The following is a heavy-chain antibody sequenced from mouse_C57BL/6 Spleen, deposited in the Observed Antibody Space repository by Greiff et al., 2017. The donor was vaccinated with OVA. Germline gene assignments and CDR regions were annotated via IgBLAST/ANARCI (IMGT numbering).Heavy chain of an antibody. Sequence: QVQLKESGAELVRPGTSVKLSCKASGYTFTSYWMHWVKQRPGQGLEWIGVIDPSDSYTNYNQKFKGKATLTVDTSSSTAYMQLSSLTSEDSAVYYCARKGVFAYWGQGTLVTVSA. CDR1: GYTFTSYW. V-gene: IGHV1-59*01. J-gene: IGHJ3*01. CDR2: IDPSDSYT. CDR3: ARKGVFAY.